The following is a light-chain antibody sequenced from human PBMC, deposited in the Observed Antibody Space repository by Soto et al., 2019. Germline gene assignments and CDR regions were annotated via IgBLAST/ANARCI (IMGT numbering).Light chain of an antibody. CDR3: SSYTTTSTPYV. V-gene: IGLV2-8*01. CDR1: SSDVGTFNY. J-gene: IGLJ1*01. CDR2: EVS. Sequence: QSVLTQPPSASGSPGQSVTISCTGTSSDVGTFNYVSWYQQYPGKAPKLLIYEVSTRPSGIPDRFSGSKSANTASLTVSGLQAEDEADYYCSSYTTTSTPYVFGAGTKLTVL.